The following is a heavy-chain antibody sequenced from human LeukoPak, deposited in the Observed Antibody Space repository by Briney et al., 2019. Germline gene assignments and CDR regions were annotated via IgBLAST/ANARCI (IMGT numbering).Heavy chain of an antibody. D-gene: IGHD5-12*01. CDR2: IYYSGST. CDR1: GGSISSSSYY. J-gene: IGHJ3*02. V-gene: IGHV4-39*07. CDR3: ARDNVDIVATIRARDAFDI. Sequence: SETLSLTCTVSGGSISSSSYYWGWIRQPPGKGLEWIGSIYYSGSTYYNPSLKSRVTISVDTSKNQFSLKLSSVTAADTAVYYCARDNVDIVATIRARDAFDIWGQGTMVTVSS.